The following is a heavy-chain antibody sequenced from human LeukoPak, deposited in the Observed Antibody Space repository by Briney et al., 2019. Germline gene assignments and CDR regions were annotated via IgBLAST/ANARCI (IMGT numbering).Heavy chain of an antibody. CDR2: INTNTGNP. CDR1: GYTFTSYA. V-gene: IGHV7-4-1*02. J-gene: IGHJ1*01. CDR3: ARDSRYYYDSSGREPLRRDFQH. Sequence: ASVKVSCKASGYTFTSYAMNWVRQAPGQGLEWMGWINTNTGNPTYAQGFTGRFVFSLDTSVSTAYLQISSLKAEDTAVYYCARDSRYYYDSSGREPLRRDFQHWGQGTLVTVSS. D-gene: IGHD3-22*01.